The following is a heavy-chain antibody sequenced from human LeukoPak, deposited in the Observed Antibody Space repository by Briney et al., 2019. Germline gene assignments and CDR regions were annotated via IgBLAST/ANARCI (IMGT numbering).Heavy chain of an antibody. J-gene: IGHJ4*02. CDR1: GFTFTNYW. D-gene: IGHD7-27*01. CDR2: IKQDRSEK. Sequence: GGSLRLSCAASGFTFTNYWMSWVRQAPGKGLELVANIKQDRSEKYYVDSVKGRFTISRDNAKNSLYLQMNSLRAEDTAVYYCARDLNWAFDYWGQGTLVTVSS. CDR3: ARDLNWAFDY. V-gene: IGHV3-7*01.